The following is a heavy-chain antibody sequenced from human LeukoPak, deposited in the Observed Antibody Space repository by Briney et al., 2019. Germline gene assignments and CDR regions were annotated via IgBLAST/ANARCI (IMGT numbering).Heavy chain of an antibody. J-gene: IGHJ4*02. CDR2: ISGSGGST. CDR1: GFTFSTYA. D-gene: IGHD5-24*01. V-gene: IGHV3-23*01. Sequence: GGSLRLSCAASGFTFSTYAMSWVRQAPGKGLEWVSAISGSGGSTYYADSVKGRFTISRDNSKTTLYLQMDGLRGDDTAVYYCARRNRDSSLDYWGQGTLVTVSS. CDR3: ARRNRDSSLDY.